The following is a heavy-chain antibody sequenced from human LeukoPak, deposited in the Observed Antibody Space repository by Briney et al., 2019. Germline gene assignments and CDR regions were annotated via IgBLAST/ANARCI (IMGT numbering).Heavy chain of an antibody. V-gene: IGHV1-69*05. J-gene: IGHJ5*02. CDR1: GGTFSSYA. Sequence: SVKVSCKASGGTFSSYAISWVRQAPGQGLEWMGGIIPIFGTANYAQKFQGRVTITTDESMSTAYMELSSLRSEDTAVYYCARSARSWFDPWGQGTLVTVSS. CDR3: ARSARSWFDP. CDR2: IIPIFGTA. D-gene: IGHD1-14*01.